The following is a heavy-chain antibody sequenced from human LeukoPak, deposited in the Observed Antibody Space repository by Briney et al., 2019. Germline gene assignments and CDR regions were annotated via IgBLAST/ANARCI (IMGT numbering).Heavy chain of an antibody. J-gene: IGHJ1*01. Sequence: SETLSLTCTVSGYSISSGFYWGWIRQPPGKGLEWIGNIYHSGSTYYNPSLKSRVTISVDTSKNQFSLNLSSVTAADTAVYYCAREKVEFSGSYYLGYFQHWGQGTLVTVSS. V-gene: IGHV4-38-2*02. CDR2: IYHSGST. D-gene: IGHD1-26*01. CDR1: GYSISSGFY. CDR3: AREKVEFSGSYYLGYFQH.